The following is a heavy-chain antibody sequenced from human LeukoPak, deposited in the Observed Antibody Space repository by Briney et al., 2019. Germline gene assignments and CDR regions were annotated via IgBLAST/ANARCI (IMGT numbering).Heavy chain of an antibody. J-gene: IGHJ4*02. CDR3: ARDVEGYGGPGY. CDR2: IKQDRSEK. Sequence: GGSLRLSCAASGFTFSNYWMSWVRQAPGKGLEWVANIKQDRSEKYYVDSVKGRFTISRDNAKNSLYLQMNSLRAEDTAVYYCARDVEGYGGPGYWGQGTLVTVSS. CDR1: GFTFSNYW. D-gene: IGHD4-23*01. V-gene: IGHV3-7*01.